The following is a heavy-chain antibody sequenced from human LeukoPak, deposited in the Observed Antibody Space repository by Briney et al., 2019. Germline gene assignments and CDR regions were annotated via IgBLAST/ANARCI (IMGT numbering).Heavy chain of an antibody. CDR3: AREPYSGSYSPFDY. J-gene: IGHJ4*02. CDR2: ISAYNGNT. D-gene: IGHD1-26*01. Sequence: ASVTVSCTASGYTFTSYGISWVRQAPGQGLEWMGWISAYNGNTNYAQKLQGRVTMTTDTSTSTAYMELRSLRSDDTAVYYCAREPYSGSYSPFDYWGQGTLVTVSS. V-gene: IGHV1-18*01. CDR1: GYTFTSYG.